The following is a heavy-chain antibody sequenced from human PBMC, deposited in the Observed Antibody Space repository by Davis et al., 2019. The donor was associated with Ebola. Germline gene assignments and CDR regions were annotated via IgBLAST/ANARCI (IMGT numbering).Heavy chain of an antibody. CDR2: INPNSGGT. V-gene: IGHV1-2*06. CDR3: ARDEITMIVVVTAIGMDV. J-gene: IGHJ6*02. CDR1: GYTFTGYY. D-gene: IGHD3-22*01. Sequence: AASVKVSCKASGYTFTGYYMHRVRQAPGQGLEWMGRINPNSGGTNYAQKLQGRVTMTTDTSTSTAYMELRSLRSDDTAVYYCARDEITMIVVVTAIGMDVWGQGTTVTVSS.